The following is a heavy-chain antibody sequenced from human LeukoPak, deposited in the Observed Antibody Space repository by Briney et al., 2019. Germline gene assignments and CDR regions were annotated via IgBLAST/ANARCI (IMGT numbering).Heavy chain of an antibody. Sequence: QPGPTLRISCAVTGFTFSSHEMNWVRQAPRKGLEWVAVIWYDGSKKFYADSVKGRLSISRDNSKNILHLQMNSLRVEDTAVYYCAKVGSVDRAMIDYWGQGTLVTVSS. J-gene: IGHJ4*02. V-gene: IGHV3-33*06. CDR2: IWYDGSKK. D-gene: IGHD5-18*01. CDR1: GFTFSSHE. CDR3: AKVGSVDRAMIDY.